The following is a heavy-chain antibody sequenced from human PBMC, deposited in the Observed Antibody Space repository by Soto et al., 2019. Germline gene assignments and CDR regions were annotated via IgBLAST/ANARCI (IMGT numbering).Heavy chain of an antibody. CDR1: GFTFSSHG. D-gene: IGHD6-13*01. J-gene: IGHJ4*02. CDR2: ISSNGINE. V-gene: IGHV3-30*18. CDR3: AKDEIMYSRTSGPFDY. Sequence: GWSLRLSCAASGFTFSSHGMHWVRQAPGKGLEWVAVISSNGINEFYSDSAMGRFTISRDDSKNTLYLQLNSLRAEDTAVYYCAKDEIMYSRTSGPFDYWGQGTPVTVSS.